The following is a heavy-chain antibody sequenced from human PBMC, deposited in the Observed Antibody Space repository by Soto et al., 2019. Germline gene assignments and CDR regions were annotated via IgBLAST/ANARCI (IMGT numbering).Heavy chain of an antibody. J-gene: IGHJ5*02. CDR1: GFTVSSNY. D-gene: IGHD6-13*01. CDR2: IYSGAYI. Sequence: LSCAASGFTVSSNYMSWVRQAPGKGLEWVSVIYSGAYIYYTDALRGRFTISRDNAKNSLHLQMNSLRAEDTAVYYCTRDASRDSSARGWFDPWGPGTLVTASS. V-gene: IGHV3-53*01. CDR3: TRDASRDSSARGWFDP.